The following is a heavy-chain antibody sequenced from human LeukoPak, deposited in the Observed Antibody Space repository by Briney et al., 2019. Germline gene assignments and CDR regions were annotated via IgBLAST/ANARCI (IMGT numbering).Heavy chain of an antibody. CDR2: INGDGGEI. CDR1: GFTFSSSW. J-gene: IGHJ1*01. V-gene: IGHV3-7*04. Sequence: GGSLRLSCAASGFTFSSSWMTWVRQAPGKGLEWVASINGDGGEIHYVDSVKGRFTISRDNAKNSLYLQMNSLSDEDTAVYYCARGLGDSNGYYYREQYFQHWGQGTLVTVSS. D-gene: IGHD3-22*01. CDR3: ARGLGDSNGYYYREQYFQH.